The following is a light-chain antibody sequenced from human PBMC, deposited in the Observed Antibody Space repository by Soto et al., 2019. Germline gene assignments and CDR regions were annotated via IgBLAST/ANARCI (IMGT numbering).Light chain of an antibody. J-gene: IGLJ2*01. CDR2: DVS. Sequence: QSVLTQPASVPGSPGQSITISCTGTSSDVGGYNYVSWYQQHPGKAPKLMIYDVSNRPSGVSNRFSGSKSGNTASLTISGLQAEDEADYYCGSYTSSISVVFGGGTKLTVL. CDR1: SSDVGGYNY. V-gene: IGLV2-14*03. CDR3: GSYTSSISVV.